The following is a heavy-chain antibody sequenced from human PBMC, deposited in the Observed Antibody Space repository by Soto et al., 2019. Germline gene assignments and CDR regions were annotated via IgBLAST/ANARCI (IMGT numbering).Heavy chain of an antibody. CDR1: GYPFTGYY. CDR3: ARGIVVRGQGWFDP. J-gene: IGHJ5*02. V-gene: IGHV1-2*02. Sequence: XSVKVACKASGYPFTGYYIHWVRQAPGQGLEWMGWINPNSGDTNLAQKFQCRVTMTRDTSISTTYMELSRLASDDTAAYFCARGIVVRGQGWFDPWGQRTLVTVSS. CDR2: INPNSGDT. D-gene: IGHD2-15*01.